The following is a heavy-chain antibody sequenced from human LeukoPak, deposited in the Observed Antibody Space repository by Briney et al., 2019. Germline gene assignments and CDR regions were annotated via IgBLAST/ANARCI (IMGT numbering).Heavy chain of an antibody. V-gene: IGHV4-59*12. CDR1: GGSISSYY. J-gene: IGHJ4*02. CDR2: IYYSGST. D-gene: IGHD3-22*01. Sequence: PSETLSLTCTVSGGSISSYYWSWIRQPPGKGLEWIGYIYYSGSTNYNPSLKSRVTISVDTSKNQFSLKLSSVTAADTAVYYCARGLGFYYDSSGWLYYFDSWGQGTLVTVSS. CDR3: ARGLGFYYDSSGWLYYFDS.